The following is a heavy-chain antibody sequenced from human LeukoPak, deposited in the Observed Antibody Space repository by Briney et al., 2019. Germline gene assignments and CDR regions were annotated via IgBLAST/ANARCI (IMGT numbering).Heavy chain of an antibody. D-gene: IGHD1-26*01. CDR2: INPNSGGT. CDR3: AKGRAGASPTPEFDY. CDR1: GYTFTGYY. V-gene: IGHV1-2*02. Sequence: ASVKVSCKASGYTFTGYYMHWVRQAPGQGLEWMGWINPNSGGTNYAQKFQGRVTMTRDTSISTAYMELSRLRSDDTAIYYCAKGRAGASPTPEFDYWGQGTLVTVSS. J-gene: IGHJ4*02.